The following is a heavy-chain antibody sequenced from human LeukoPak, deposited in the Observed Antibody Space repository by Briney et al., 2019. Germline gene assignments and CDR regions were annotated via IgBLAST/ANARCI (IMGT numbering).Heavy chain of an antibody. CDR2: ISDSGNT. D-gene: IGHD5-18*01. Sequence: PGGSLRLSCAASGFTFNTYAMSWVRQAPGKGLEWVSTISDSGNTYYADSVKGRFTISRDISQNTLFLQMNSLRAEDTAVYYCARLDTAMAPLDYWGQGTLVTVSS. CDR1: GFTFNTYA. V-gene: IGHV3-23*01. J-gene: IGHJ4*02. CDR3: ARLDTAMAPLDY.